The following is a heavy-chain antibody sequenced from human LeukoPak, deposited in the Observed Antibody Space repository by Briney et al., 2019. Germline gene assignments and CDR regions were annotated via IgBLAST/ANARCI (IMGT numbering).Heavy chain of an antibody. CDR1: GGSFSGYY. V-gene: IGHV4-34*01. Sequence: SETLSLTCAVYGGSFSGYYWSWIRQPPGKGLEWIGYIYRSGSTYYNPSLKSRVTISVDRSRNQFSLKVNSVTAADTAVYYCARESLLSIVGATTKAFDIWGQGTMVTVSS. D-gene: IGHD1-26*01. CDR3: ARESLLSIVGATTKAFDI. J-gene: IGHJ3*02. CDR2: IYRSGST.